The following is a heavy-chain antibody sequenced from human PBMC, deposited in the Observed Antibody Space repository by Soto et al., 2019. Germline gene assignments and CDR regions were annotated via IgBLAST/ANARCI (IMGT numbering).Heavy chain of an antibody. CDR3: AEAGRPGVEYYGDMDV. V-gene: IGHV3-43*01. D-gene: IGHD2-8*01. Sequence: EVQLVESGGVVVQPGGSLRLSCAASGFTFDDYTMHWVRQAPGKGLEWVSLISWDGGSTYYADSVKGRFTISRDNSKNCLYLEMNSLYTEDTALDYCAEAGRPGVEYYGDMDVGSLCTTVTVCS. CDR1: GFTFDDYT. CDR2: ISWDGGST. J-gene: IGHJ6*02.